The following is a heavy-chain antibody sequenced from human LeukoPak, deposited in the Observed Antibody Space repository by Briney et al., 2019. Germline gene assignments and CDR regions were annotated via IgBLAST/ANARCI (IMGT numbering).Heavy chain of an antibody. V-gene: IGHV4-31*03. D-gene: IGHD3-3*01. CDR3: ARAETQYYDFWSGYHNWFDP. CDR2: IYYSGST. CDR1: GGSISSGGYY. Sequence: SQTLSLTCTVSGGSISSGGYYWSWIRQHPGKGLEWIGYIYYSGSTYYNPSLKSRVTISVDTSKNQFSLKLSSVTAADTAVYYCARAETQYYDFWSGYHNWFDPWGQGTLVTVSS. J-gene: IGHJ5*02.